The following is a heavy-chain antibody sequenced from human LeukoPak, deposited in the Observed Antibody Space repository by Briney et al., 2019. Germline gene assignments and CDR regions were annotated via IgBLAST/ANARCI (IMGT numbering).Heavy chain of an antibody. J-gene: IGHJ1*01. D-gene: IGHD6-19*01. V-gene: IGHV3-23*01. CDR2: ISGSGDNT. CDR1: GFTFSSYA. Sequence: GGSLRLSCVASGFTFSSYAMTWVRQAPGKGLVWVSGISGSGDNTYYADSVKGRFTISRDNSKNTLYLQMNSLRAEDTAVYYCAKDPTVAGTAEYFQHWGQGTLVTVSS. CDR3: AKDPTVAGTAEYFQH.